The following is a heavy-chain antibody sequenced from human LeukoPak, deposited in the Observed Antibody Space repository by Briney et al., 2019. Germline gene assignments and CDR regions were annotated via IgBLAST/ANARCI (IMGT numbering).Heavy chain of an antibody. CDR3: ASAPYSSSWYRDH. D-gene: IGHD6-13*01. Sequence: RGSLRLSCAASGFDFSSNWMHWVRQAPGEGLEWVSVIYSGGSTYYADSVKGRFTISRDNSKNTLYLQMNSLRADDTAVYYCASAPYSSSWYRDHWGQGTLVTVSS. CDR1: GFDFSSNW. J-gene: IGHJ4*02. CDR2: IYSGGST. V-gene: IGHV3-53*01.